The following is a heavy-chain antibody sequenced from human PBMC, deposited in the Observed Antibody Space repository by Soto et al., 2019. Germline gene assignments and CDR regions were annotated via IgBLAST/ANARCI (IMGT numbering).Heavy chain of an antibody. CDR1: GGTFDNFI. CDR3: ARNGTYSSSLSQYSGMDV. Sequence: QVQLVQSGAEVKEPGSSVRVSCKASGGTFDNFIMNWVRQTPGQGLEWMGGIVPMLGTPTYAEKFKGRVTISATGSTSTMDMEVTSLRSDDTAIYYCARNGTYSSSLSQYSGMDVWGQGTTVTVSS. J-gene: IGHJ6*02. CDR2: IVPMLGTP. D-gene: IGHD1-26*01. V-gene: IGHV1-69*01.